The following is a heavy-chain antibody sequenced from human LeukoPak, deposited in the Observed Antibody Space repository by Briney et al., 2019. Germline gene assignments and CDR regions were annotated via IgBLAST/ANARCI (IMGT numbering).Heavy chain of an antibody. CDR1: GFTFNSYG. J-gene: IGHJ3*02. CDR3: HSGSPRFGAFDI. D-gene: IGHD3-10*01. V-gene: IGHV3-30*02. CDR2: IRYDGSNK. Sequence: PGGSLRLSCAASGFTFNSYGMHWVRQAPGKGLEWVAFIRYDGSNKYYADSVKGRFTISRDNSKNTLYLQMNSLRAEDTAVYYCHSGSPRFGAFDIWGQGTMVTVSS.